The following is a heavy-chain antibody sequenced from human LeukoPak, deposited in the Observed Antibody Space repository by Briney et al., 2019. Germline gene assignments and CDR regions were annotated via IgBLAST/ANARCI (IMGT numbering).Heavy chain of an antibody. J-gene: IGHJ4*02. CDR1: GFTFNSHA. Sequence: GGSLRLSCAAYGFTFNSHAMSWVRQIPGKGLEWVSSVTADGTNTHFADSVKGRFTISRDNSKNTLYLHMNSLRVDDTAVYFCAYYDSSGYYYGRLRYWGQGTPVTASS. V-gene: IGHV3-23*01. CDR3: AYYDSSGYYYGRLRY. CDR2: VTADGTNT. D-gene: IGHD3-22*01.